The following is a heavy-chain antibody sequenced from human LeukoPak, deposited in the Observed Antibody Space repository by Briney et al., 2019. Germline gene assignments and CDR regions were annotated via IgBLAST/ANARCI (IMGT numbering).Heavy chain of an antibody. J-gene: IGHJ3*02. Sequence: PGGSLRLSCAASGFTFSVTWMSWVRQAPGRGLEWVGRFKSKAAGGTTDYAAPVAGRFTISRDDSKNMLYLQMNSLKTEDIGVYYCTRGAPQADVFDIWGQGTMVTVSS. CDR2: FKSKAAGGTT. V-gene: IGHV3-15*01. D-gene: IGHD1-26*01. CDR3: TRGAPQADVFDI. CDR1: GFTFSVTW.